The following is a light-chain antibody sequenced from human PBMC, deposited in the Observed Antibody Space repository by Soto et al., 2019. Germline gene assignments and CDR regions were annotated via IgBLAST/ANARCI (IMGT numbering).Light chain of an antibody. CDR3: QQYGSSPPIT. V-gene: IGKV3-20*01. J-gene: IGKJ5*01. CDR2: GAS. Sequence: IGLTHPPGTLSLSPGERATLSCRASQSVSSSYLAWYQQKPGQAPRLLIYGASSRATGIPDRFSGSGSGTDFTLTISRLEPEDFAVYYCQQYGSSPPITFGQGTRLEIK. CDR1: QSVSSSY.